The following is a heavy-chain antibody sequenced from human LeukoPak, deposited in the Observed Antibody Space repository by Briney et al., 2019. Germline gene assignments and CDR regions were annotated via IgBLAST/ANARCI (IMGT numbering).Heavy chain of an antibody. CDR1: GGTFSSYA. CDR3: AGEGIAAAGTPIYYYYGMDV. Sequence: ASVKVSCKASGGTFSSYAISWVRQAPGQGLEWMGGIIPILGIANYAQKFQGRVTITADKSTSTAYMELSSLRSEDTAVYYCAGEGIAAAGTPIYYYYGMDVWGQGTTVTVSS. V-gene: IGHV1-69*04. J-gene: IGHJ6*02. D-gene: IGHD6-13*01. CDR2: IIPILGIA.